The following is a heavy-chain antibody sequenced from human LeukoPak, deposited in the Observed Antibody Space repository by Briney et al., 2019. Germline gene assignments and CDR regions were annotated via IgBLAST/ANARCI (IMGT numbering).Heavy chain of an antibody. CDR1: GFTFSSYA. J-gene: IGHJ3*02. D-gene: IGHD6-13*01. V-gene: IGHV3-64*01. CDR2: ISRNGGST. Sequence: HAGGSLRLSCAASGFTFSSYAMHWVRQAPGKGLEYVSAISRNGGSTYYANSVKGRFTISRDNSKNTLYLQMGSLRAEDMAVYYCARDRASYSSSWFDAFDIWGQGTMVTVSS. CDR3: ARDRASYSSSWFDAFDI.